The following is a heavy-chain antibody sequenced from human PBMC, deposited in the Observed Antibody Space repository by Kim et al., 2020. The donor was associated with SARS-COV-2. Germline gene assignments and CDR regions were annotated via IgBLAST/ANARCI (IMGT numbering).Heavy chain of an antibody. CDR1: GFTFSSYA. J-gene: IGHJ6*02. D-gene: IGHD5-18*01. CDR2: ISGSGGST. CDR3: AKDQRYSYGYYYGMDV. Sequence: GGSLRLSCAASGFTFSSYAMSWVRQAPGKGLEWVSAISGSGGSTYYADSVKGRFTISRDNSKNTLYLQMNSLRAEDTAVYYCAKDQRYSYGYYYGMDVWGQGTTVTVSS. V-gene: IGHV3-23*01.